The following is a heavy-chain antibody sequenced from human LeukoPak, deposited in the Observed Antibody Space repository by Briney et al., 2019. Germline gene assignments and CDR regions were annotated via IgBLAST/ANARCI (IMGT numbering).Heavy chain of an antibody. CDR2: ISANGGDT. V-gene: IGHV3-23*01. Sequence: QPGGSLKLSCAASGFTFSSYEMNWVRQAPGKGLEWVSVISANGGDTFYADSVKGRFTISRDNYKNTLYLQMNSLRVEDTAVYYCAKGRTLVGGSTRSYDYWGQGTLVTVSS. J-gene: IGHJ4*02. CDR3: AKGRTLVGGSTRSYDY. CDR1: GFTFSSYE. D-gene: IGHD1-26*01.